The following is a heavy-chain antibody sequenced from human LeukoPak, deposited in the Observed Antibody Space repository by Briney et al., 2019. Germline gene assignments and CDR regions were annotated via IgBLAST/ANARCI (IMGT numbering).Heavy chain of an antibody. D-gene: IGHD3-10*01. J-gene: IGHJ5*02. Sequence: PSETLSLTCTVSGGSISSYYWSWIRQPPGKGLEWIGYIYYRGSTNYNPSLKSRVTISVDTSKNQFSLKLSSVTAADTAVYYCATGGNWFDPWGQGTLVTVSS. V-gene: IGHV4-59*01. CDR2: IYYRGST. CDR1: GGSISSYY. CDR3: ATGGNWFDP.